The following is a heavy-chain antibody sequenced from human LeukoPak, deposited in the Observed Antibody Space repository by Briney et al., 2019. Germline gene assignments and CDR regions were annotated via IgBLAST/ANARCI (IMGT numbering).Heavy chain of an antibody. Sequence: RASVKVSCKASGYTFTSYYMHWVRQAPGQGLEWMGIINPSDGTTRYAQKFQGRLTMTRDMSTSTVYMELSSLRSEDTAVYYCAREDSAREEAIDYWGQGTLVTVSS. V-gene: IGHV1-46*01. J-gene: IGHJ4*02. CDR2: INPSDGTT. D-gene: IGHD1-26*01. CDR1: GYTFTSYY. CDR3: AREDSAREEAIDY.